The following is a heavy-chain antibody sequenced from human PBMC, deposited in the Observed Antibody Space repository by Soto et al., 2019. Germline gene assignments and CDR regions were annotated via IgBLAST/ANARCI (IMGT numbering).Heavy chain of an antibody. CDR1: GFSVTDHY. Sequence: LRLSCAASGFSVTDHYMTWVRQAPGKGLEWVSVLYTGGSAYYGDSVKGRFTISRDSSTNTLYLQMNSLKVGDTAFYFCARSFNDWTTYFDYWSEGXLVTVYS. CDR3: ARSFNDWTTYFDY. CDR2: LYTGGSA. D-gene: IGHD3-9*01. V-gene: IGHV3-53*01. J-gene: IGHJ4*02.